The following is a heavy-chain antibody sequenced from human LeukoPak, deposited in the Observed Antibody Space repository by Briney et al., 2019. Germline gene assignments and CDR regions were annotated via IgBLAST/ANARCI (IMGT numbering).Heavy chain of an antibody. J-gene: IGHJ3*02. CDR1: GGSFSSYA. V-gene: IGHV1-69*13. Sequence: SVKVSCKASGGSFSSYAINWVRQAPGRGLEWMGGIITMFGTPNVAQKFQGRVTFTADESTDTTYMDLNSLTSLDTGVYYCARAPRIAMMVVGRGGDAFDIWGQGTMVTVSS. CDR3: ARAPRIAMMVVGRGGDAFDI. D-gene: IGHD3-22*01. CDR2: IITMFGTP.